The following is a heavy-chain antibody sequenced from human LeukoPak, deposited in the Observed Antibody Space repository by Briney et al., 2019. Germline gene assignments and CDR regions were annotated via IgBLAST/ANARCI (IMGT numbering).Heavy chain of an antibody. V-gene: IGHV3-7*01. CDR1: GGSLNDYY. J-gene: IGHJ4*02. CDR3: ARDHLIASAGNDY. D-gene: IGHD6-13*01. CDR2: MNQDGSGE. Sequence: ETLSLTCAVFGGSLNDYYWSWVRQAPGKGLEWVANMNQDGSGEYYVDSVKGRFTISRDNAKNSLYLQMNSLRAEDTALYYCARDHLIASAGNDYWGQGTLVTVSS.